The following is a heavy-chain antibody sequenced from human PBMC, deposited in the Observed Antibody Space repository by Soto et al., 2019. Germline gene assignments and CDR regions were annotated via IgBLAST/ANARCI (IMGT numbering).Heavy chain of an antibody. V-gene: IGHV4-59*01. CDR2: VYYPGTT. D-gene: IGHD6-25*01. CDR3: ARDLAAVPRAFDY. CDR1: GGSISSYF. J-gene: IGHJ4*02. Sequence: PSETLSLTCTVSGGSISSYFYIWVRQPPGKGLEWIGSVYYPGTTDYNPSLKSRVTISVDTSKTQFSLNLRSVTAADTAVYYCARDLAAVPRAFDYWGRGTLVTVSS.